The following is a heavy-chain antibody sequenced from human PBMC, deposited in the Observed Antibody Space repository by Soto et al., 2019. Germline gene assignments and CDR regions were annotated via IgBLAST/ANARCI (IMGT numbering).Heavy chain of an antibody. V-gene: IGHV4-59*01. Sequence: PSETLSLTCTVSGGSISSYYWSWIRQPPGKGLEWIGYIYYSGSTNYNPSLKSRVTISVDTSKNQFSLKLSSETAADTAVYYCARVLTYYDILTGYYPQYYFDYWGQGTLVTVSS. J-gene: IGHJ4*02. CDR2: IYYSGST. CDR1: GGSISSYY. CDR3: ARVLTYYDILTGYYPQYYFDY. D-gene: IGHD3-9*01.